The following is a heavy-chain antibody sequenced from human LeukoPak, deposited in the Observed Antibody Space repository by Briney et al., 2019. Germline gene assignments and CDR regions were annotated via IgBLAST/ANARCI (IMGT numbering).Heavy chain of an antibody. D-gene: IGHD3-3*01. CDR2: INHSGNT. J-gene: IGHJ5*02. CDR3: AREESLIPYDPGLGVSWFDP. Sequence: SETLSLTCAVYGGSFSGYYWSWIRQPPGKGLEWIGEINHSGNTDYNPSLKSRVTISVDTSKNQFSLKLSSVTAADTAVYYCAREESLIPYDPGLGVSWFDPWGQGTLVTVSS. CDR1: GGSFSGYY. V-gene: IGHV4-34*01.